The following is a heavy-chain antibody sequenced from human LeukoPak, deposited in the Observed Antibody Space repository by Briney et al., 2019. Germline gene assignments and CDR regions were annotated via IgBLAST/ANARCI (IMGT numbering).Heavy chain of an antibody. CDR1: GYTFTSYG. J-gene: IGHJ3*02. D-gene: IGHD6-13*01. CDR3: AREGGEYSSSWSDAFDI. V-gene: IGHV1-18*01. CDR2: ISAYNGNT. Sequence: ASVKVSCKASGYTFTSYGISWVRQAPGQGLEWMGWISAYNGNTNYAQKLQGRVTMTTDTSTSTAYMELRSLRSDDTAVYYCAREGGEYSSSWSDAFDIWGQGTMVTVSS.